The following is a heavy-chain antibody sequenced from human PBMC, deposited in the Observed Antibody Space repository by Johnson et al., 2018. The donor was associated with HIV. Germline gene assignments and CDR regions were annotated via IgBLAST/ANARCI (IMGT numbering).Heavy chain of an antibody. CDR2: ISYDGSNK. CDR3: ARAREVYYLDAFDI. J-gene: IGHJ3*02. CDR1: GFTFSSYA. D-gene: IGHD3-22*01. V-gene: IGHV3-30-3*01. Sequence: HVQLVESGGGVAQPGRSLRLSCAASGFTFSSYAMHWVRQAPGKGLEWVAVISYDGSNKYYADSVKGRFTISRDNAKNSLYLQMNSLRAEDTAVYYCARAREVYYLDAFDIWGQGTMVTVSS.